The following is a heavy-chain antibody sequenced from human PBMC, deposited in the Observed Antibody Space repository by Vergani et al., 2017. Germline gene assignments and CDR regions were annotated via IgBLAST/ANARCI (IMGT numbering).Heavy chain of an antibody. CDR1: GGSISSYY. D-gene: IGHD6-19*01. CDR2: IYYSGST. CDR3: ARVGGSGSFDY. Sequence: QVQLQESGPGLVKPSETLSLTCTVSGGSISSYYWSWIRQPPGKGLEWIGYIYYSGSTNYNPSLKSRVTILVDTSKNQFSLKLSSVNAADTAVYYCARVGGSGSFDYWGQGTLVTGSA. J-gene: IGHJ4*02. V-gene: IGHV4-59*01.